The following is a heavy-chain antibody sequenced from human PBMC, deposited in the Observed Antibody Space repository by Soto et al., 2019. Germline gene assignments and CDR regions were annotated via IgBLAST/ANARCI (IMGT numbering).Heavy chain of an antibody. D-gene: IGHD1-7*01. CDR2: IIPIFGTA. Sequence: ASVKVSCKASGGTFSSYAISWVRQAPGQGLEWMGGIIPIFGTANYAQKFQGRVTITADESTSTAYMELSSLRSEDTAVYYCARESITRTKRTDSYYFDYWGQGTLVTVSS. J-gene: IGHJ4*02. V-gene: IGHV1-69*13. CDR3: ARESITRTKRTDSYYFDY. CDR1: GGTFSSYA.